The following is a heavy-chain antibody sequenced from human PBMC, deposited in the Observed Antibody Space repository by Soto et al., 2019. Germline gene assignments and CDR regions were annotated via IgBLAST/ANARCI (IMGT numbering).Heavy chain of an antibody. CDR3: ARGYYDSKGSSNTFDI. CDR2: IYHSGST. V-gene: IGHV4-59*01. D-gene: IGHD3-22*01. J-gene: IGHJ3*02. CDR1: GASISSSY. Sequence: SETMSLTCTVSGASISSSYWSWIRQPPGKGLEWIGYIYHSGSTNYNPSLTSRVTISVDTSKNQFSLKLSSVTAADTAVYYCARGYYDSKGSSNTFDIWGQRTMGAVSS.